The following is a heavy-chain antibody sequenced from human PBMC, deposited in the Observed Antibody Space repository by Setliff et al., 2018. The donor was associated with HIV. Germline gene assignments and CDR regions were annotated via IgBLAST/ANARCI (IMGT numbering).Heavy chain of an antibody. J-gene: IGHJ4*02. D-gene: IGHD3-10*01. V-gene: IGHV4-30-4*01. CDR1: GASVNSDDYY. CDR3: ARVPFGSGSYYFDF. Sequence: SETLSLTCTVSGASVNSDDYYWSWIRQTPGKGLEWIRYIYYSGDTYYNATLQSRATILLDTSKNQFFLTLTSVTAADTAVYFCARVPFGSGSYYFDFWGQGTLVTVSS. CDR2: IYYSGDT.